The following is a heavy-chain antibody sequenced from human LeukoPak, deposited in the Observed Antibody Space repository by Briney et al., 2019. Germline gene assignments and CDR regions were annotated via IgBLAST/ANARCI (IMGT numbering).Heavy chain of an antibody. Sequence: PXXSLRLSCAGXGFMFXSYALSWVRQAPGKGLEWVATVSGIGDNTHYADSVKGRFTISRDNSKNMVFLQMTSLRVEDTAVYYCAKVPSNGGNSDDFWGQGTQVTVSS. D-gene: IGHD2-8*01. CDR2: VSGIGDNT. CDR3: AKVPSNGGNSDDF. V-gene: IGHV3-23*01. CDR1: GFMFXSYA. J-gene: IGHJ4*02.